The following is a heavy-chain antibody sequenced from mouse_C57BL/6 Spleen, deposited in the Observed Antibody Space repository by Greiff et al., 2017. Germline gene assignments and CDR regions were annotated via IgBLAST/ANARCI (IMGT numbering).Heavy chain of an antibody. CDR1: GFTFTDYY. CDR2: IRNKANGYTT. V-gene: IGHV7-3*01. CDR3: ARYHSSFDD. Sequence: DVQLVESGGGLVQPGGSLSLSCAASGFTFTDYYMSWVRQPPGKALEWLGFIRNKANGYTTEYSASVKGRFTISRDNSQSILYLQMNALRAEDSATYYCARYHSSFDDWGQGTTLTVSS. J-gene: IGHJ2*01.